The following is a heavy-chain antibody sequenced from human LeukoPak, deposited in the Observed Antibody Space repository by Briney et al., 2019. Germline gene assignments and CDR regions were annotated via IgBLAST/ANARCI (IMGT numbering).Heavy chain of an antibody. D-gene: IGHD3-16*01. CDR1: GYTFISHA. J-gene: IGHJ4*02. V-gene: IGHV7-4-1*02. CDR2: INTNTGNP. CDR3: ARGYSRGTY. Sequence: SVKVSCKASGYTFISHAITWVRQAPGQGLEWVGGINTNTGNPTYAQGFAGRFVFSLDTSVSTAYLQISSLKAEDTAVYYCARGYSRGTYWGQGTLVTVSS.